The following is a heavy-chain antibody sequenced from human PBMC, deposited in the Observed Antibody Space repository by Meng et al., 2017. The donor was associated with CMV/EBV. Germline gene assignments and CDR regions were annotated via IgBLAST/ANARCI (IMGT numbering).Heavy chain of an antibody. J-gene: IGHJ4*02. CDR2: IYWDDDK. CDR1: GFSLSTSGVG. Sequence: IPSKDAGPALVQPPQTLTLTCTFSGFSLSTSGVGVGWIRQPPGKALEWLALIYWDDDKRYSPSLKSRLTITKDTSKNQVVLTMTNMDPVDTATYYCARIAAAGRFDYWGQGTLVTVSS. V-gene: IGHV2-5*02. CDR3: ARIAAAGRFDY. D-gene: IGHD6-13*01.